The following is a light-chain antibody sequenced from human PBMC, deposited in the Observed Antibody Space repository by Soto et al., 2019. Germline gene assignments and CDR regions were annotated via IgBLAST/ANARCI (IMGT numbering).Light chain of an antibody. J-gene: IGKJ3*01. Sequence: EIVMTQSPATLSVSPGERVTLSCRASQSVSSSLAWYQQKPGQAPRLLIYGASTRATGIPARFSGSGSGTEFTLTISSRQSEDFAVYYCQQYNNWPPFTFGPGTKVDIK. CDR2: GAS. V-gene: IGKV3-15*01. CDR1: QSVSSS. CDR3: QQYNNWPPFT.